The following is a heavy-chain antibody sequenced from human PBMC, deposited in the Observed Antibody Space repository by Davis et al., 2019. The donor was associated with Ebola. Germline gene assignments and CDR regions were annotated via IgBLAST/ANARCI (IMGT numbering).Heavy chain of an antibody. J-gene: IGHJ4*02. CDR1: GYTFSGYN. CDR2: INPNNGNT. D-gene: IGHD2-2*01. Sequence: ATVKVSCKASGYTFSGYNIHWVRQAPGQGLEWMGWINPNNGNTNYAENLQGRVIMTTDTSTSTAYMELRGLRSDDTAVYYCARGTSGSFDYWGQGTLVTVSS. V-gene: IGHV1-18*04. CDR3: ARGTSGSFDY.